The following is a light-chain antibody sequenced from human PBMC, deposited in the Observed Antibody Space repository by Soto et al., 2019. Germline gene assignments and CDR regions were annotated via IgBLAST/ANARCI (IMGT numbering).Light chain of an antibody. Sequence: AIRMTQSPSSFSASTGDRVTINCRASLVISSYLAWYQQKPGKVPKLLIYAASTLQSGVPSRFSGSGSGTDFTLTISCLQSEDFATYYCQQYYSYPYTFGQGTRLEIK. CDR3: QQYYSYPYT. CDR1: LVISSY. CDR2: AAS. V-gene: IGKV1-8*01. J-gene: IGKJ5*01.